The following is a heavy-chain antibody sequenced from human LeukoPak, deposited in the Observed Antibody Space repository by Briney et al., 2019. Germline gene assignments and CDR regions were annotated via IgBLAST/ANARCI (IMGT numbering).Heavy chain of an antibody. D-gene: IGHD3-10*01. Sequence: GTSVKVSCKASGFTFTSSAVRWVRQARGQRLVWIGWIVIGSGNTNYAQKFQERVTITRDMSTSTAYMELSSLRSEDTAVYYCAADRDYYYYMDVWGKGTTVTVPS. CDR2: IVIGSGNT. CDR1: GFTFTSSA. V-gene: IGHV1-58*01. CDR3: AADRDYYYYMDV. J-gene: IGHJ6*03.